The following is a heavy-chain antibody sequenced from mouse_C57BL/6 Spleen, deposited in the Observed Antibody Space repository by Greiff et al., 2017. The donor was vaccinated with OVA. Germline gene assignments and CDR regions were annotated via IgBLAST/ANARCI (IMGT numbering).Heavy chain of an antibody. D-gene: IGHD2-4*01. Sequence: QVQLKESGPGILQPSQTLSLTCSFSGFSLSTFGMGVGWIRQPSGKGLEWLAHIWWDDDKYYNPALKSRLTISKDTSKNQVFLKIANVDTADPATYYCARMRHYDYPDYWGQGTTLTVSS. V-gene: IGHV8-8*01. CDR1: GFSLSTFGMG. CDR3: ARMRHYDYPDY. CDR2: IWWDDDK. J-gene: IGHJ2*01.